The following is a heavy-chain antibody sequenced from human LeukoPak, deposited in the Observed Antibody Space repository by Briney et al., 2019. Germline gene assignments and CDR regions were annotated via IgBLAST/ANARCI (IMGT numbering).Heavy chain of an antibody. D-gene: IGHD3-10*01. CDR1: GGSISSSSYY. Sequence: SETLSLTCTVSGGSISSSSYYWGWISQPPGKALEWLGDIYYSGSTYYNPSLKSRVTISVDTSKNQFSLKLSSVTAADTAVYYCVRHSNYHASGSYNYFDYWGQGTLVTVSS. J-gene: IGHJ4*02. CDR2: IYYSGST. V-gene: IGHV4-39*01. CDR3: VRHSNYHASGSYNYFDY.